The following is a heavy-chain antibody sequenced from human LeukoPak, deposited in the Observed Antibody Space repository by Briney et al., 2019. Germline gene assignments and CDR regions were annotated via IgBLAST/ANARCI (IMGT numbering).Heavy chain of an antibody. J-gene: IGHJ4*02. CDR2: IYSGGIT. CDR3: AREKTDYYDSNGYYYVFDY. V-gene: IGHV3-53*01. CDR1: GGSISSSY. Sequence: ETLSLTCTVSGGSISSSYWSWVRQAPGKGLEWVSVIYSGGITYYADSVKGRFTISRDNSKNTLYLQMNSLRPEDTAVYYCAREKTDYYDSNGYYYVFDYWGQGTLVTVSS. D-gene: IGHD3-22*01.